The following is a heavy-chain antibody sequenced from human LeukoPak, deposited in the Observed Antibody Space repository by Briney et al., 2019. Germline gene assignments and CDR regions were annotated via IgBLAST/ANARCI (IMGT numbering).Heavy chain of an antibody. CDR3: AKYPRVPERFLEWLFSQYFDY. Sequence: GSLRLSCAASGFTFSSYAMSWVRQAPGRGLEWVSAISGSGGSTYYADSVKGRFTISRDNSKNTLYLQMNSLRAEDTAVYYCAKYPRVPERFLEWLFSQYFDYWGQGTLVTVSS. D-gene: IGHD3-3*01. J-gene: IGHJ4*02. CDR1: GFTFSSYA. V-gene: IGHV3-23*01. CDR2: ISGSGGST.